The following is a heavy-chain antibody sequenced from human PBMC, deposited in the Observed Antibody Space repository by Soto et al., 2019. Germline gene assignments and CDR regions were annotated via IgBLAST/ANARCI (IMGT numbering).Heavy chain of an antibody. J-gene: IGHJ5*02. Sequence: QVQLVQSGAEVKKPGASVKVSCKASGYTFTSYDINWVRQTTGQGVEWMGWMNPNSGNTGYAQKFQGRVTMTRNTSMSTAYMELSSLRSEDTAVYYCARERSAGTGWFDPWGQGTLVTVSS. V-gene: IGHV1-8*01. CDR1: GYTFTSYD. CDR3: ARERSAGTGWFDP. CDR2: MNPNSGNT. D-gene: IGHD6-13*01.